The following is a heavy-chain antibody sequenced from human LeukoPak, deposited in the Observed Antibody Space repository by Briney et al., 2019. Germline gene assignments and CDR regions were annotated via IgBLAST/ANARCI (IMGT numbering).Heavy chain of an antibody. Sequence: GGSLRLSCAASGFTFRSYAMQGGRQAPGKGLGWGFYITYNIGTIFYADSVKGRFTISRDNAKDSLYLQMSSLRDEDTAVYYCARDSGYSYADDYWGQGPLVTVSS. CDR3: ARDSGYSYADDY. D-gene: IGHD5-18*01. V-gene: IGHV3-48*02. CDR2: ITYNIGTI. J-gene: IGHJ4*02. CDR1: GFTFRSYA.